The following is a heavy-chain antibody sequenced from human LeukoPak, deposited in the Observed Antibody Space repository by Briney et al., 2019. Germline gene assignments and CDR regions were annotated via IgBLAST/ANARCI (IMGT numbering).Heavy chain of an antibody. V-gene: IGHV4-59*01. CDR1: GGSFSGYY. Sequence: SETLSLTCAVYGGSFSGYYWSWIRQPPGKGLEWIGYIYYSGSTNYNPSLKSRVTISVDTSKNQFSLKLSSVTAADTAVYYCARDSWEYYDFWSGYHTLGMDVWGQGTTVTVSS. J-gene: IGHJ6*02. D-gene: IGHD3-3*01. CDR3: ARDSWEYYDFWSGYHTLGMDV. CDR2: IYYSGST.